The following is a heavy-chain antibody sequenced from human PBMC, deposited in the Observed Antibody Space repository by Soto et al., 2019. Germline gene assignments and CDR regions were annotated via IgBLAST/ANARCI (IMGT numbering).Heavy chain of an antibody. CDR1: GGSISSYY. CDR3: ARIGALYDFWSGYLNFDY. D-gene: IGHD3-3*01. Sequence: SETLSLTCTVSGGSISSYYWSWIRQPPGKGLEWIGEINHSGSTNYNPSLKSRVTISVDTSKNQFSLKLSSVTAADTAVYYCARIGALYDFWSGYLNFDYWGQGTLVTVSS. CDR2: INHSGST. J-gene: IGHJ4*02. V-gene: IGHV4-34*01.